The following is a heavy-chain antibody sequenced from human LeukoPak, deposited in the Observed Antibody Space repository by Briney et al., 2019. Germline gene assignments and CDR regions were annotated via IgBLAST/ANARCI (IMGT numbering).Heavy chain of an antibody. CDR1: GFTFSSYA. J-gene: IGHJ6*03. D-gene: IGHD2-15*01. CDR3: AKWDNIVVSNRPNYYYYMDV. CDR2: ISGSGGFT. Sequence: GGSLRLSCAASGFTFSSYAMSWVRQAPGKGLEWVSSISGSGGFTYYADSVKGRFTISRDNSKNTLYLQMNSLRAEDTAVYYCAKWDNIVVSNRPNYYYYMDVWGKGTTVTVSS. V-gene: IGHV3-23*01.